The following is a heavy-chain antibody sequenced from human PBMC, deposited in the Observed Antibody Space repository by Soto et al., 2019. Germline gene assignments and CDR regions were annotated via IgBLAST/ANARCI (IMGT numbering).Heavy chain of an antibody. V-gene: IGHV3-48*02. Sequence: GGSLRLSCAASGFTFSRYSMNWVRQAPGKGLEWVSHISGSSSTIYYTDSVKGQFTVSRDNAKNSLYLQMNSLRDEDTAVYFCAKTSLRVYYYGMAVWGEGTTVTVS. J-gene: IGHJ6*02. CDR3: AKTSLRVYYYGMAV. CDR1: GFTFSRYS. CDR2: ISGSSSTI.